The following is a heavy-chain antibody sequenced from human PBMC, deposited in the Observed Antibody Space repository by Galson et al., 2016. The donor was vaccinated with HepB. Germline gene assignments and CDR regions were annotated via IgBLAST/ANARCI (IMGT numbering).Heavy chain of an antibody. Sequence: SLRLSCAASGFTFSSYSMNWVRQAPGKGLEWVSSTSSSSSYIYYADSVKGRFTISRDNAKNSLYLQMNSLRAEDTAVYYCARALRYFDWSLTRKANAFDIWGQGTMVTVSS. CDR3: ARALRYFDWSLTRKANAFDI. D-gene: IGHD3-9*01. V-gene: IGHV3-21*01. J-gene: IGHJ3*02. CDR2: TSSSSSYI. CDR1: GFTFSSYS.